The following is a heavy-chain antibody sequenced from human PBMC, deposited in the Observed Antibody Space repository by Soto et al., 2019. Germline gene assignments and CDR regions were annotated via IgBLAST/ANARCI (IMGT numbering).Heavy chain of an antibody. V-gene: IGHV3-48*03. CDR1: GFTFSSYK. D-gene: IGHD2-15*01. CDR2: ISSSSSTI. CDR3: ARERYSSGVSSYSNDSFDI. Sequence: GGSLRLSCAASGFTFSSYKMNWVRQAPGKGLEWVSSISSSSSTIYYADSVKGRFTISRDNAKNSLYLQMNSLRAEDTAVDYCARERYSSGVSSYSNDSFDIWGQGTMVTVSS. J-gene: IGHJ3*02.